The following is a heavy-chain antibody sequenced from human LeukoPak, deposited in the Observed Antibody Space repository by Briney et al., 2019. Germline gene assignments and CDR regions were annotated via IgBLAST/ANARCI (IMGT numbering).Heavy chain of an antibody. D-gene: IGHD3-22*01. V-gene: IGHV4-39*01. CDR1: GGSISSSSYY. CDR3: ARGAYYESSGYSLPFDY. J-gene: IGHJ4*02. CDR2: VYYTGNT. Sequence: SETLSLTCTVSGGSISSSSYYWGWIRQPPGKGLEWIGSVYYTGNTYYNPSLKSRVTISVDTSKNQFSLKLSSVTAADTAVYYCARGAYYESSGYSLPFDYWGQGTLVTVSS.